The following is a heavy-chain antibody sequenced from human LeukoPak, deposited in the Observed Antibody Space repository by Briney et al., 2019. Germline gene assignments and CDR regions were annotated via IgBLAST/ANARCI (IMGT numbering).Heavy chain of an antibody. Sequence: ASETLSLTCTVSGGSISSYYWSWIRQPPGKGLEWIGSIYHSGSTYYNPSLKSRVTISVDTSKNQFSLKLSSVTAADTAVYYCARGLGPSNWFDPWGQGTLVTVSS. V-gene: IGHV4-59*05. CDR1: GGSISSYY. D-gene: IGHD3/OR15-3a*01. J-gene: IGHJ5*02. CDR2: IYHSGST. CDR3: ARGLGPSNWFDP.